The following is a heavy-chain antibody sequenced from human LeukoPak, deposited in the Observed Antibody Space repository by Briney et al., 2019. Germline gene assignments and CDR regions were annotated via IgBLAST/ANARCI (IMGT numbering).Heavy chain of an antibody. J-gene: IGHJ4*02. CDR3: ARDSSRYSSGWYAY. D-gene: IGHD6-19*01. Sequence: GGSLRLSCAASGFTFSSYSMNWVRQAPGKGLEWVSSISSSSSYIYYADSVKGRFTISRDNAKNSLYLQMNSLRAEDTAVYYCARDSSRYSSGWYAYWGQGTLVTVSS. CDR2: ISSSSSYI. CDR1: GFTFSSYS. V-gene: IGHV3-21*01.